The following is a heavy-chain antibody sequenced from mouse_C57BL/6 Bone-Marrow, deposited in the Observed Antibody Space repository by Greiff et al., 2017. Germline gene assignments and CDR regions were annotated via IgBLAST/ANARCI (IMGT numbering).Heavy chain of an antibody. CDR1: GFTFSSYG. CDR3: AGGLGDFDY. Sequence: EVKLMESGGDLVKPGGSLKLSCAASGFTFSSYGMSWVRQTPDKRLEWVATISSGGSYTYYPDSVKGRFTISRDNAKNTLYLQMSSLKSEDTAMYYCAGGLGDFDYWGQGTTLTVSS. J-gene: IGHJ2*01. D-gene: IGHD4-1*01. V-gene: IGHV5-6*01. CDR2: ISSGGSYT.